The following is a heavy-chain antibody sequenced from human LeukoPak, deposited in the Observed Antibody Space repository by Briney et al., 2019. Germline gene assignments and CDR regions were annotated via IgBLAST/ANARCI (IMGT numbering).Heavy chain of an antibody. CDR3: AREVRYQLLSWFDP. Sequence: KPGGSLRLSCAGSEFTFIDYEMSSLGQGAGAGLGWIYYIRRSGSTIYNVGAVKGRLTISRDNAKNSLYLQMNSLRAEDTAVYYCAREVRYQLLSWFDPWGQGTLVTVSS. D-gene: IGHD2-2*01. CDR1: EFTFIDYE. CDR2: IRRSGSTI. J-gene: IGHJ5*02. V-gene: IGHV3-11*01.